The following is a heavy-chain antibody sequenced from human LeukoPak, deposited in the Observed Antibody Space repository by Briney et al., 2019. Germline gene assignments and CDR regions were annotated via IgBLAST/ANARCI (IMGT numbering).Heavy chain of an antibody. J-gene: IGHJ4*02. CDR1: GFTFSSYG. CDR2: ISYDGSNK. CDR3: AKDLWLELRRGSGFDY. D-gene: IGHD1-7*01. Sequence: PGGSLRLSCAASGFTFSSYGMHWVRQAPGKGRDWVAVISYDGSNKYYADSVKGRFTISRDNPKNTLYLQMNSLRAEDTAVYYCAKDLWLELRRGSGFDYWGQGTLVTVSS. V-gene: IGHV3-30*18.